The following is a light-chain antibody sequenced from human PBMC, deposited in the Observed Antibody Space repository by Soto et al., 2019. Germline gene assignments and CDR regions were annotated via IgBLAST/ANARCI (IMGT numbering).Light chain of an antibody. V-gene: IGKV3-20*01. CDR2: GAS. Sequence: EIMFTQSPCTLSLSPGERATLSCRASQSVSSSYLAWYQQKPGQAPRLLIYGASSRATGIPDRFSGSGSGTDFTLTISRLEPEDFAVYYCQQYGSSPRTFGQGTKVDIK. CDR3: QQYGSSPRT. J-gene: IGKJ1*01. CDR1: QSVSSSY.